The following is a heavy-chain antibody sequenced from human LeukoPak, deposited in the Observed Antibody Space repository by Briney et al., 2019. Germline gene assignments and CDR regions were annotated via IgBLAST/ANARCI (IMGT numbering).Heavy chain of an antibody. J-gene: IGHJ4*02. CDR3: ASLSNYYDSSGYYFS. CDR1: GGSISSSNW. V-gene: IGHV4-4*02. Sequence: PSGTLSLTCAVSGGSISSSNWWSWVRQPPGKGLEWIGEIYHSGSTNYNPSLKSRVTISVDKSKNQFSLELSSVTAADTAVYYCASLSNYYDSSGYYFSWGQGTLVTVSS. D-gene: IGHD3-22*01. CDR2: IYHSGST.